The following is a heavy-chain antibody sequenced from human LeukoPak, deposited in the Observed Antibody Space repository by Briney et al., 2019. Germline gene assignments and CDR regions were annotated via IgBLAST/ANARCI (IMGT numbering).Heavy chain of an antibody. CDR1: GGSFSGYY. Sequence: SETLSLTCAVYGGSFSGYYWSWIRQPPGKELEWIGEINHSGSTNYNPSLKSRVTISVDTSKNQFSLKLSSVTAADTAVYYCAREQDDSSGYYYGYWGQGTLVTVSS. J-gene: IGHJ4*01. V-gene: IGHV4-34*01. CDR2: INHSGST. D-gene: IGHD3-22*01. CDR3: AREQDDSSGYYYGY.